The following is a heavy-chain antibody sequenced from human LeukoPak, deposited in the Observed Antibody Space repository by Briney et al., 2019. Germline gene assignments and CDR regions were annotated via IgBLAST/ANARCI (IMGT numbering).Heavy chain of an antibody. J-gene: IGHJ3*02. CDR2: INAGNGNT. CDR3: ARLLTSSSWYSFFHDAFDI. V-gene: IGHV1-3*01. D-gene: IGHD6-13*01. Sequence: ASVKVSCKASGYTFTSYAMHWVRQAPGQRLEWMGWINAGNGNTKYSQKFQGRVTITRGTSASTAYMELSSLRSEDTAVYYCARLLTSSSWYSFFHDAFDIWGQGTMVTVSS. CDR1: GYTFTSYA.